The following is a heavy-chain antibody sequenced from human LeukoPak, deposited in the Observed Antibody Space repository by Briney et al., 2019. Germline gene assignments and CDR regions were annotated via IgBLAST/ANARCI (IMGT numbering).Heavy chain of an antibody. CDR1: GGSISSYY. J-gene: IGHJ5*02. CDR2: ISYSGST. Sequence: SETLSLTCTVSGGSISSYYWSWIRQPPGKGLEWIACISYSGSTKYNPSLKSRVTISVDTSKDQLSLKLSSVTAADTAVYYCAREPGFDSSGYLNWFDPWGQGTLVTVSS. V-gene: IGHV4-59*01. CDR3: AREPGFDSSGYLNWFDP. D-gene: IGHD3-22*01.